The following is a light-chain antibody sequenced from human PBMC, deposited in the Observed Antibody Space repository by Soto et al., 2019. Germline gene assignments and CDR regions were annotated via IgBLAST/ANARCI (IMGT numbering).Light chain of an antibody. J-gene: IGKJ4*01. V-gene: IGKV1-16*01. Sequence: DIHMTQSPSSLSASVGDRVTLTCRASRDISDDLAWFQQKPGKAPRSLIYSAYSLHGGVSSRFAGRGYVTDFTLNISGLHPEDFATYYCQQYRAYPLTFGGGSKVEL. CDR1: RDISDD. CDR3: QQYRAYPLT. CDR2: SAY.